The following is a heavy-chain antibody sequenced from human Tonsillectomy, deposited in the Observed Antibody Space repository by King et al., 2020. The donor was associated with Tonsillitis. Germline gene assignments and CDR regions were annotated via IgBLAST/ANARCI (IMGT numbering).Heavy chain of an antibody. D-gene: IGHD1-26*01. CDR2: YYTCGST. CDR1: GGSISSYY. CDR3: ARVAEYSGSSFDY. V-gene: IGHV4-4*07. Sequence: QLQESGPGLVKPSETLSLTCTVSGGSISSYYWSWIRQPAGEGLEWIGRYYTCGSTNYNPSLKSRVTMSVETSKNQFSLKLSSVTAADTAVYYCARVAEYSGSSFDYWGQGTLVTVSS. J-gene: IGHJ4*02.